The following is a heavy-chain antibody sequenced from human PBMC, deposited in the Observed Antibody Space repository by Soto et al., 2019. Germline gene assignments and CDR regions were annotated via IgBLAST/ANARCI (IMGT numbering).Heavy chain of an antibody. CDR2: IYYSGST. CDR1: GGSISSYY. V-gene: IGHV4-59*08. D-gene: IGHD2-15*01. CDR3: ARHLAGGSFNYYYYGMDV. Sequence: SETLSLTCTVSGGSISSYYWSWIRQPPGKGLEWIGYIYYSGSTNYNPSLKSRVTISVDTSKNQFSLKLSSVTAADTAVYYCARHLAGGSFNYYYYGMDVWGQGTTVTVSS. J-gene: IGHJ6*02.